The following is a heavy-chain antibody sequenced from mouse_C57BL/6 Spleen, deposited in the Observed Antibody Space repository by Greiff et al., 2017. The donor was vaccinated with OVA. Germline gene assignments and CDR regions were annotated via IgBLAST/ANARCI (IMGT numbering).Heavy chain of an antibody. Sequence: EVQLQESGAELVRPGASVKLSCTASGFNIKDDYMHWVKQRPEQGLEWIGWIDPENGDTEYASKFQGKATITADTSSNTAYLQLSSLTSEDTAVYYCTTSDYGSSYEYFDVWGTGTTVTVSS. CDR1: GFNIKDDY. J-gene: IGHJ1*03. D-gene: IGHD1-1*01. CDR3: TTSDYGSSYEYFDV. V-gene: IGHV14-4*01. CDR2: IDPENGDT.